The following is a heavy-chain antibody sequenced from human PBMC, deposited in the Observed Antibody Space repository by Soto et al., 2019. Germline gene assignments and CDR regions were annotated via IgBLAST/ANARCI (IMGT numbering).Heavy chain of an antibody. CDR3: AVALYYYYYSMDV. D-gene: IGHD5-12*01. J-gene: IGHJ6*02. Sequence: PGGSLRLSCAASGFTFNNYVMHWVRQAPGKGLEWVAVIFYDGSTKYYTDSVKGRFTISRDYSKDTLYLQMNSLKAEDTAVYYCAVALYYYYYSMDVWGQGTTVTVSS. V-gene: IGHV3-33*01. CDR2: IFYDGSTK. CDR1: GFTFNNYV.